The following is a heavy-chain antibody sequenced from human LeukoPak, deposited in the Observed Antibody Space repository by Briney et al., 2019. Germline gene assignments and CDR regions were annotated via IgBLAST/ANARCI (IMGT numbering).Heavy chain of an antibody. CDR3: AKDARRYCSSTSCYSGFDY. D-gene: IGHD2-2*01. CDR2: ISGSGGST. CDR1: GFTFSSYA. Sequence: GGSLRLSCAASGFTFSSYAMSWVRQAPGKGLEWVSAISGSGGSTYYADSVKGRLTISRDNSKNTLYLQMNSLRAEDTAVYYCAKDARRYCSSTSCYSGFDYWGQGTLVTVSS. J-gene: IGHJ4*02. V-gene: IGHV3-23*01.